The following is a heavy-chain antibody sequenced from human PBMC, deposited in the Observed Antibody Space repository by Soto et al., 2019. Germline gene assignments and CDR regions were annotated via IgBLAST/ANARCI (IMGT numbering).Heavy chain of an antibody. D-gene: IGHD2-15*01. J-gene: IGHJ4*02. CDR1: GSIFIDYW. V-gene: IGHV5-51*01. CDR2: VYPRDSDT. CDR3: ARPPLPGYSIHFNS. Sequence: GESLKSSCKASGSIFIDYWIGLVRQMPGKGLEWMGIVYPRDSDTRYSPSFQGQVTISADRSTGTGFLQWRSLKDSDTALYYCARPPLPGYSIHFNSWGQGTLVT.